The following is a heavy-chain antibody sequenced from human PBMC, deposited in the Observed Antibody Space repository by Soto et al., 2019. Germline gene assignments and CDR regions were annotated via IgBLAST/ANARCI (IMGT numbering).Heavy chain of an antibody. Sequence: GALVKVSCKASGYTFTSYYMHWVRQAPGQGLEWMGIINPSGGSTSYAQKFQGRVTMTRDTSTSTVYMELSSLRSEDTAVYYCARVTNRYYYGPTDAFDIWGQGTMVTVSS. J-gene: IGHJ3*02. CDR3: ARVTNRYYYGPTDAFDI. CDR1: GYTFTSYY. V-gene: IGHV1-46*01. D-gene: IGHD3-10*01. CDR2: INPSGGST.